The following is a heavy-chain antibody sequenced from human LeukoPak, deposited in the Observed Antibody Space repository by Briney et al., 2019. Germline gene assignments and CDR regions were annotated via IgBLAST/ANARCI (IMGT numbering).Heavy chain of an antibody. CDR3: ARGRVVIRYYYYMDV. V-gene: IGHV4-39*01. D-gene: IGHD3-3*01. J-gene: IGHJ6*03. CDR1: GDSVSSTGYY. CDR2: IYYSGNP. Sequence: PSETLSLTCTVSGDSVSSTGYYWGWIRQPPGKGLEWIGSIYYSGNPYYNPSLKSRVTISVDTSKNQFSLKLSSVTAADTAVYYCARGRVVIRYYYYMDVWGKGTTVTVSS.